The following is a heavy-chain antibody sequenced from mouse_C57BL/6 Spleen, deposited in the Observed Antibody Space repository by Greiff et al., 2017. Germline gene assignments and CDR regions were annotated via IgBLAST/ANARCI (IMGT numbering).Heavy chain of an antibody. J-gene: IGHJ1*03. CDR1: GYTFTDYN. D-gene: IGHD2-1*01. V-gene: IGHV1-22*01. Sequence: EVQLQQSGPELVKPGASVKMSCKASGYTFTDYNMPWVKQSHGKSLEWIGYINPNNGGTSYNQKFKGKATLTVNKSSSTAYMELRSLTSEDSAVYYGAKVDYGNYYGYFDVWGTGTTVTVSS. CDR3: AKVDYGNYYGYFDV. CDR2: INPNNGGT.